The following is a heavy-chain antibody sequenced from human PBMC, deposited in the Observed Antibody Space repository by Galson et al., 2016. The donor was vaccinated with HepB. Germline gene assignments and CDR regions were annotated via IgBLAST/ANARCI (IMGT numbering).Heavy chain of an antibody. D-gene: IGHD4-17*01. Sequence: SLRLSCAASGFTFSNYWMSWVRQAPGKGLEWVAYILQDGSEKYYVDSVEGRFTIARDNARNSLYLQMNSLRAEDTAVYYCAGDYGDYFTDYWGQGTLVTVSS. CDR2: ILQDGSEK. CDR3: AGDYGDYFTDY. V-gene: IGHV3-7*01. J-gene: IGHJ4*02. CDR1: GFTFSNYW.